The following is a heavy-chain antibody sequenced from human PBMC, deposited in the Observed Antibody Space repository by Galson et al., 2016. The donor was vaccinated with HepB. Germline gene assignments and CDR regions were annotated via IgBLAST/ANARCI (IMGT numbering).Heavy chain of an antibody. J-gene: IGHJ6*02. CDR2: ISYDGSNK. Sequence: SLRLSCAASGFTFSSYGMHWVRQAPGKGLEWVAVISYDGSNKSYADSVKGRFTISRDNSKNTLYLQMNSLRADDMAVYYCAKGPTSYFYGMDVWGQGTTVIVSS. V-gene: IGHV3-30*18. CDR3: AKGPTSYFYGMDV. CDR1: GFTFSSYG.